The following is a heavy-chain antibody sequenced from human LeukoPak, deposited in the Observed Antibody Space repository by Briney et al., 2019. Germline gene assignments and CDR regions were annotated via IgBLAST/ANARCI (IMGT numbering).Heavy chain of an antibody. V-gene: IGHV4-4*02. CDR1: GGSISSSNW. Sequence: SETDSLTCAVSGGSISSSNWWSWVRQPPGKGLEWIGEIYHSGSTNYNPSLKSRVTISVDKSKNQFSLKLSSVTAADTAVYYCASSGYYGKPFDYWGQGTLVSVSS. J-gene: IGHJ4*02. D-gene: IGHD3-22*01. CDR3: ASSGYYGKPFDY. CDR2: IYHSGST.